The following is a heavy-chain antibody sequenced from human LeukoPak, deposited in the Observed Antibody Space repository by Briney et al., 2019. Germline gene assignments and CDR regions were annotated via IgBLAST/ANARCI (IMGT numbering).Heavy chain of an antibody. Sequence: SQTLSVTCAISGDSVSSNSVTWNWIRQSPSRGLEWLGRTYYRSTWYNDYAVSVRGRITVNPDTSKNQFSLHLNSVTPEDTAVYYCARRLTQYDCFDPWGQGILVTVSS. CDR2: TYYRSTWYN. V-gene: IGHV6-1*01. CDR1: GDSVSSNSVT. CDR3: ARRLTQYDCFDP. J-gene: IGHJ5*02. D-gene: IGHD2-2*01.